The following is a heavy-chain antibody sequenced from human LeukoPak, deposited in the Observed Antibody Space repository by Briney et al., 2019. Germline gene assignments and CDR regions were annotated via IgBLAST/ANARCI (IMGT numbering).Heavy chain of an antibody. Sequence: SETLSLTCTVSGGSVSSGSYYWSWIRQPPGKGLEWIGYICYSGSTNYNPSLKSRVTISVDTSKNQFSLKLSSVTAADTAVYYCASTAYYDILTGSPGAFDIWGQGTMVTVSS. V-gene: IGHV4-61*01. CDR2: ICYSGST. CDR3: ASTAYYDILTGSPGAFDI. D-gene: IGHD3-9*01. J-gene: IGHJ3*02. CDR1: GGSVSSGSYY.